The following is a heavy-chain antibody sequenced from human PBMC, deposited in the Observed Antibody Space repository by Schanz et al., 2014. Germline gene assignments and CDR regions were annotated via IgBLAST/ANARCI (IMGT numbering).Heavy chain of an antibody. CDR1: GFTFGDYA. CDR2: IWYDGSNK. D-gene: IGHD3-3*01. V-gene: IGHV3-33*08. CDR3: VRDSFFAFDY. J-gene: IGHJ4*02. Sequence: VQLLESGGGLVQPGGSLRLSCAASGFTFGDYAMTWVRQAPGKGLEWVAVIWYDGSNKYYADSVKGRFTISRDNSKNTLFLQMNSLRAEDTAVYYCVRDSFFAFDYWGQGTLVTVSS.